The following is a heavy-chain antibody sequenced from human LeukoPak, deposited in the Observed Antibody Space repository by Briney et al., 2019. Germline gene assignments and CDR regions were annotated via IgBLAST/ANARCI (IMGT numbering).Heavy chain of an antibody. CDR3: ATAMVTFDY. D-gene: IGHD5-18*01. Sequence: PSETLSLTCAVYGVSFSGYYWSWIRQPPGKGLEWIGEINHSGSTNYNPSLKSRVTISVDTFKNQSSLKLSSVTAADTAVYYCATAMVTFDYWGQGTLVTVSS. V-gene: IGHV4-34*01. CDR1: GVSFSGYY. CDR2: INHSGST. J-gene: IGHJ4*02.